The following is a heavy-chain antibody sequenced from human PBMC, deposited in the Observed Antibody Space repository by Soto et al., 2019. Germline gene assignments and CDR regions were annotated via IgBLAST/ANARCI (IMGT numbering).Heavy chain of an antibody. Sequence: LQLQESGPGLVKPSETLSLTCTVSGGSISNSDYFWAWMRQPPGKGLEWVGTISHTGSPGYNPSLKSRLTISVDTSKNQFSLRLPSVTAADTAVFYCASQLESTTYFDYWGRGTLVTVSS. J-gene: IGHJ4*02. CDR1: GGSISNSDYF. V-gene: IGHV4-39*01. CDR3: ASQLESTTYFDY. CDR2: ISHTGSP. D-gene: IGHD1-1*01.